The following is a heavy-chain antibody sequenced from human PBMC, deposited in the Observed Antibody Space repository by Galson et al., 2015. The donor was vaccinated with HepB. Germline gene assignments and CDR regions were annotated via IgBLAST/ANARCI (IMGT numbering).Heavy chain of an antibody. Sequence: SLRLSCAASTLILTKYAMTWVRQVPGKGLEWVSVVSANGATTHYADSVRGRFTIFRDNSKNTLYLQMSSLRLEDTAVYFCAKNYGDYVYDPFDLWGQGTLVTVSS. D-gene: IGHD4-17*01. CDR2: VSANGATT. CDR1: TLILTKYA. CDR3: AKNYGDYVYDPFDL. V-gene: IGHV3-23*01. J-gene: IGHJ4*02.